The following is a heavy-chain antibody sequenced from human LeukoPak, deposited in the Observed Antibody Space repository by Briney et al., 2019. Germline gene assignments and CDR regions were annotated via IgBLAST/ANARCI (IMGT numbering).Heavy chain of an antibody. CDR1: GFIFSNYG. Sequence: GGSLRLSCAASGFIFSNYGMHWVRQAPGKGLEWVAVIYYDGSKKYYADSVKGRFTISKDNSKNTLYLQMNGLRAEDTAVYYCARDISSRWYDFWGQGTLVTVSS. D-gene: IGHD6-13*01. CDR3: ARDISSRWYDF. J-gene: IGHJ5*01. CDR2: IYYDGSKK. V-gene: IGHV3-33*01.